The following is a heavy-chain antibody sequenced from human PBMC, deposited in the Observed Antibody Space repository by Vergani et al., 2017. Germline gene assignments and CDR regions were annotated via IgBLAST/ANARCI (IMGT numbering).Heavy chain of an antibody. V-gene: IGHV4-39*02. Sequence: QLQLQESGPGLVKPSETLSLTCTVSGGSISSSSYYWGWIRQPPGKGLEWIGSIYYSGSTYYNPSLKSRVTISVDTSKNQFSLKLSSVTAADTAEYYCARDRKVPEDRMATINWFDPWGQGTLVTVSS. J-gene: IGHJ5*02. CDR2: IYYSGST. CDR3: ARDRKVPEDRMATINWFDP. D-gene: IGHD5-12*01. CDR1: GGSISSSSYY.